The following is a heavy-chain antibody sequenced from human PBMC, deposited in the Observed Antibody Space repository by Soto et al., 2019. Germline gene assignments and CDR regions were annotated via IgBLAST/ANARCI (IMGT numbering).Heavy chain of an antibody. V-gene: IGHV3-53*04. Sequence: GGSLRLSCAASGFTVSSNYMSWVRQAPGKGLEWVSVIYSGGSTYYADSLKGRFTISRHNSKNTLYLQMNSLRAEDTAVYYCAVQRITMVRGVDYGMDVWGQGTTVTVSS. CDR2: IYSGGST. D-gene: IGHD3-10*01. CDR3: AVQRITMVRGVDYGMDV. J-gene: IGHJ6*02. CDR1: GFTVSSNY.